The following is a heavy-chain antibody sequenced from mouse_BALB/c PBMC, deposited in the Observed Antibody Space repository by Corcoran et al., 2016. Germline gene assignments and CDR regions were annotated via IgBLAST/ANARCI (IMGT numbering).Heavy chain of an antibody. J-gene: IGHJ1*01. CDR2: INPYNDGT. CDR3: ARRCYYGSSSLNWYFDV. D-gene: IGHD1-1*01. Sequence: EVQLQQSGPELVKPGASVKMSCKASGYTFTSYVMHWVKQKPGQGLEWIGYINPYNDGTKYNEKFKGKATLTSDKSSSTAYMELSSLTSEDSAVYYCARRCYYGSSSLNWYFDVWGAGTTVTVSS. V-gene: IGHV1S136*01. CDR1: GYTFTSYV.